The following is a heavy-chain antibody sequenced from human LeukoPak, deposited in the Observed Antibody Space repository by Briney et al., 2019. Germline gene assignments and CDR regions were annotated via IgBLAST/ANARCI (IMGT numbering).Heavy chain of an antibody. V-gene: IGHV4-59*01. CDR3: VRGNYDNRGYSNAFDI. Sequence: SETLSLTCTVSGGSISSYYWSWIRQPPGKGLEWIGYIYYSGNTNYNPSLKSRVSISVDTSKNQFSLKLTSVTAADTAVYYCVRGNYDNRGYSNAFDIWGQGAMVTVSS. J-gene: IGHJ3*02. CDR1: GGSISSYY. CDR2: IYYSGNT. D-gene: IGHD3-22*01.